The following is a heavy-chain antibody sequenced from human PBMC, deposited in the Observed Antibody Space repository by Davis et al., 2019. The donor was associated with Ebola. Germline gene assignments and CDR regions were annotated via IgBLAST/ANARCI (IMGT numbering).Heavy chain of an antibody. CDR2: ISYDGSKK. V-gene: IGHV3-30*18. Sequence: GESLKISCAASGFTFSSYAMNWVRQAPGKGLEWVALISYDGSKKFYADSVKGRFTVSRDDSKNTVYLQMNSLRLEDTAVYHCAKDRASNWYGDYGMDVWGQGTTVTVSS. J-gene: IGHJ6*02. CDR1: GFTFSSYA. D-gene: IGHD6-13*01. CDR3: AKDRASNWYGDYGMDV.